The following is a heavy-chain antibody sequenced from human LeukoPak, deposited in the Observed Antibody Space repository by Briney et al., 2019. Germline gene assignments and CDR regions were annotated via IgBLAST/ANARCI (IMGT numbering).Heavy chain of an antibody. CDR1: GDSLSSNRVA. D-gene: IGHD5-12*01. V-gene: IGHV6-1*01. Sequence: SQTLSLTCAISGDSLSSNRVAWNWIRQSPSRGLEWLGRTYYRYKWYNDYAVSVKSRITINPDTHKNQFSLQLDSVTPEDTAVYYCARGRGVATNRFWFDPWGQGTLVTVSS. J-gene: IGHJ5*02. CDR2: TYYRYKWYN. CDR3: ARGRGVATNRFWFDP.